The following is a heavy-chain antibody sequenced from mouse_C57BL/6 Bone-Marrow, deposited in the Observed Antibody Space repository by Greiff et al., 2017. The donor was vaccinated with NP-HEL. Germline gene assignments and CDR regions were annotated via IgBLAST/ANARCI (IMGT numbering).Heavy chain of an antibody. Sequence: VKLQQSGAELVRPGTSVKVSCKASGYAFTNYLIEWVKQRPGQGLEWIGVINPGSGGTNYNEKFKGKATLTADKSSSTAYMQLSSLTSEDSAVYFCAREPYGPHAYWGQGTLVTVSA. CDR2: INPGSGGT. V-gene: IGHV1-54*01. D-gene: IGHD6-1*01. CDR1: GYAFTNYL. J-gene: IGHJ3*01. CDR3: AREPYGPHAY.